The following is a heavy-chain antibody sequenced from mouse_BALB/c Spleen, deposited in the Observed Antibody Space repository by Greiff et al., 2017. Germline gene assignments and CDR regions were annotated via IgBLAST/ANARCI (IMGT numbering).Heavy chain of an antibody. J-gene: IGHJ4*01. V-gene: IGHV3-6*02. CDR2: ISYDGSN. D-gene: IGHD3-2*01. Sequence: EVQLQQSGPGLVKPSQSLSLTCSVTGYSITSGYYWNWIRQFPGNKLEWMGYISYDGSNNYNPSLKNRISITRDTSKNQFFLKLNSVTTEDTATYYCARGTARMDYWGQGTSVTVSS. CDR3: ARGTARMDY. CDR1: GYSITSGYY.